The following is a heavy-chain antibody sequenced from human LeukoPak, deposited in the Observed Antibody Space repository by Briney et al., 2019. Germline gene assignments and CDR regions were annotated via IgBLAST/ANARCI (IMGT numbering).Heavy chain of an antibody. CDR1: GYTFTSYD. CDR3: ARGEWDGESFDI. V-gene: IGHV1-8*03. Sequence: ASVKVSGKASGYTFTSYDINWERQATGQGLEGRGWMHPNSGNTGYAQKFQGRVTITRNTSISTAYMELSSLRSEDTAVYYCARGEWDGESFDIWGQETMVTVSS. D-gene: IGHD3-10*01. J-gene: IGHJ3*02. CDR2: MHPNSGNT.